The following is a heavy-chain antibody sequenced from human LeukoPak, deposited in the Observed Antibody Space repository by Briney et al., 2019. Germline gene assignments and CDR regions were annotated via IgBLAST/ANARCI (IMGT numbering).Heavy chain of an antibody. J-gene: IGHJ2*01. CDR2: ISFDGSNK. CDR1: GFTFSSYW. D-gene: IGHD2-2*02. CDR3: ARDYTLFPHWYFAL. V-gene: IGHV3-30*03. Sequence: GGSLRLSCAASGFTFSSYWMSWVRQAPGRGLEWVAVISFDGSNKYYGDSVKGRFTISRDNSKNTLYLQMNSLRAEDTAVYYCARDYTLFPHWYFALWGRGTLVTVSS.